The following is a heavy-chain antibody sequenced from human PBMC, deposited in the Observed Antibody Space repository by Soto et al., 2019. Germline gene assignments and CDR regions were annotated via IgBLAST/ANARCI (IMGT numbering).Heavy chain of an antibody. CDR1: GDTFSGYP. J-gene: IGHJ4*02. V-gene: IGHV1-69*11. CDR3: ARDGGFGELKY. Sequence: SVKVSCKASGDTFSGYPINWVRQAPGEGLEWMGRIIPVIGTTNDAQRFEGRVTFTADESTNTAYMELRGLLSGDTAVYYCARDGGFGELKYWGPGTLVTVSA. D-gene: IGHD3-10*01. CDR2: IIPVIGTT.